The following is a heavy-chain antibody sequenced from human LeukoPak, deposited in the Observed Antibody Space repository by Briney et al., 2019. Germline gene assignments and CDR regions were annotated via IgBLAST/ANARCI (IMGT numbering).Heavy chain of an antibody. J-gene: IGHJ4*02. D-gene: IGHD6-13*01. CDR2: INHSGST. Sequence: SETLSLTCAVYGGSFSGYYWSWIRQPPGKGLEWIGEINHSGSTNYNPSLKSRVTISVDTSKNQFSLKLSSVTAADTAVYYCARRGRGSSWLVDYWGQGTLVTVSS. CDR3: ARRGRGSSWLVDY. CDR1: GGSFSGYY. V-gene: IGHV4-34*01.